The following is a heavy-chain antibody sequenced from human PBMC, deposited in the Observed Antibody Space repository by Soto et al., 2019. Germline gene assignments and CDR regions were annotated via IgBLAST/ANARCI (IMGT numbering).Heavy chain of an antibody. CDR1: GGTFSSYA. CDR3: ARGGRLRSGGGPYSYYAMDV. J-gene: IGHJ6*02. V-gene: IGHV1-69*13. CDR2: IIPIFGTA. D-gene: IGHD5-12*01. Sequence: SVKVACKASGGTFSSYAISWVRQAPGQGLEWMGGIIPIFGTANYAQKFQGRVTITADESTSTAYMELSSLRSEDTAVYYCARGGRLRSGGGPYSYYAMDVWRQGTTVTV.